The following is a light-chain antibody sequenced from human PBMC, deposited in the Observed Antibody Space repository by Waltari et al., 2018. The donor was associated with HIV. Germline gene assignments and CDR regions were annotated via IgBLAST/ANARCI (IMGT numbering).Light chain of an antibody. J-gene: IGLJ1*01. CDR1: SSDVGAYTY. Sequence: QSALTQPRSVSGSPGQSVTISCTGTSSDVGAYTYVAWYQQHPGKAPQFLIFDVSKRTSGVPDRFSGSKSGNTASLTISGLQAEDEAEYYCCSYGGSDTLYVFGTGTKVTVL. CDR3: CSYGGSDTLYV. V-gene: IGLV2-11*01. CDR2: DVS.